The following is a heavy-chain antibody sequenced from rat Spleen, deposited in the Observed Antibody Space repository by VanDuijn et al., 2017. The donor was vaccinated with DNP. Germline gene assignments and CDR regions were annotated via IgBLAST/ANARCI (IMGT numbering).Heavy chain of an antibody. CDR2: MWSDGDT. CDR3: ARDLYIARPKGAMDA. V-gene: IGHV2-32*01. Sequence: QVQLKESGPGLVQPSQTLSLTCSVSGFSLTTYHVHWVRQPPGKGLEWMGVMWSDGDTSYNSALKSRLSINRDTSKSQVFLRMNSLQSEDTATYYCARDLYIARPKGAMDAWGQGTSVTVSP. J-gene: IGHJ4*01. D-gene: IGHD1-2*01. CDR1: GFSLTTYH.